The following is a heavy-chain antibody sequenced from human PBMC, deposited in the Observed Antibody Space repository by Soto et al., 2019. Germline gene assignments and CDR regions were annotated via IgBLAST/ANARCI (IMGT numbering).Heavy chain of an antibody. J-gene: IGHJ3*02. D-gene: IGHD3-10*01. V-gene: IGHV1-2*02. CDR1: GYTFTGHD. CDR2: INPNSVGT. CDR3: AREPMVRAAHGFDI. Sequence: ASVKVSCKASGYTFTGHDMHWVRQAPGQGLEWMGWINPNSVGTNYAQKCQGRVTMTRDTSISTAYMELSRLRSDDTAVYYCAREPMVRAAHGFDIWGQGTMVTVSS.